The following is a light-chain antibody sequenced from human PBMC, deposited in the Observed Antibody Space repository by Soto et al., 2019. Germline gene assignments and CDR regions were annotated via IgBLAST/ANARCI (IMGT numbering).Light chain of an antibody. CDR2: QDS. CDR1: KLGDKY. CDR3: KAWDSSTVV. V-gene: IGLV3-1*01. Sequence: SYELTQPPSVSVSPGQTASITCPGDKLGDKYACWYQQKPCQSPVLVIYQDSKRPSGIPERFSGSNSGNTATLTISGTQAMDEADYYCKAWDSSTVVFGGGTQLTVL. J-gene: IGLJ2*01.